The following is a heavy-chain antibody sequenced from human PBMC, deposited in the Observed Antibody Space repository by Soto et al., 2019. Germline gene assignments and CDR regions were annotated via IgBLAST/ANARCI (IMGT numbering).Heavy chain of an antibody. CDR1: GFTFSSYG. J-gene: IGHJ4*02. CDR3: AKDGRDGYNYFPYY. D-gene: IGHD5-12*01. CDR2: ISYDGSNK. Sequence: QVQLVESGGGVVQPGRSLRLSCAASGFTFSSYGIHWVRQAPGKGLEWVAVISYDGSNKYYADSVKGRFTISRDNSKNTLYLQMNSLRAEDTAVYYCAKDGRDGYNYFPYYWGQGTLVTVSS. V-gene: IGHV3-30*18.